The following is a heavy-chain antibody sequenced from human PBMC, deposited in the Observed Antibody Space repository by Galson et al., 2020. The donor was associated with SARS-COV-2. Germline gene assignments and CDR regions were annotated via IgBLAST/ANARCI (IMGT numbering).Heavy chain of an antibody. D-gene: IGHD1-26*01. V-gene: IGHV3-11*06. Sequence: GESLKISCAASGFTFSDYYMSWIRQAPGKGLEWVSYISSSSSYTNYADSVKGRFTISRDNAKNSLYLQMNSLRAEDTAVYYCARDWGGSYYGNWCDPWGQGTLVTVSS. CDR3: ARDWGGSYYGNWCDP. CDR2: ISSSSSYT. CDR1: GFTFSDYY. J-gene: IGHJ5*02.